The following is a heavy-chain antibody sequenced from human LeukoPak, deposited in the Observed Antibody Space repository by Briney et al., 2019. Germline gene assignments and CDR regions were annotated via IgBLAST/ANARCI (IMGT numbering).Heavy chain of an antibody. CDR1: GYTFTSYY. Sequence: ASVKVSCKASGYTFTSYYMHWVRQAPGQGLEWMGIINPSGGSTSYAQKFQGRVTMTRDMSTSTVYMELSSLRSEDTAVYYCARRARAFGGVIVMNYFDYWGQGTLVTVSS. D-gene: IGHD3-16*02. CDR2: INPSGGST. J-gene: IGHJ4*02. V-gene: IGHV1-46*01. CDR3: ARRARAFGGVIVMNYFDY.